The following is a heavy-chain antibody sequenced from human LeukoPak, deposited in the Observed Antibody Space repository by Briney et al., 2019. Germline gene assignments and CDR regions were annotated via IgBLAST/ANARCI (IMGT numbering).Heavy chain of an antibody. J-gene: IGHJ4*02. Sequence: GASVKVSCKSSGYTFTGYYMHWVRQAPGQGLEWMGIINPSGGSTSYAQKFQGRVTMTRDTSTSTVYMELSRLRSEDPAVYYCARDRHRGDTDYWGQGTLVTVSS. CDR2: INPSGGST. V-gene: IGHV1-46*01. D-gene: IGHD7-27*01. CDR3: ARDRHRGDTDY. CDR1: GYTFTGYY.